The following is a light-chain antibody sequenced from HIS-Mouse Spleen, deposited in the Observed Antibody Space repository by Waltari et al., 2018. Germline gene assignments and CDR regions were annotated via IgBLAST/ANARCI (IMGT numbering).Light chain of an antibody. CDR2: EVS. CDR1: SSDVGGYNY. CDR3: CSYAGSYTGV. J-gene: IGLJ1*01. V-gene: IGLV2-11*01. Sequence: QSALTQPRSVSGSPGQSVTISCTGTSSDVGGYNYVSWYQQHPGKAPKRMIYEVSKRPSGVPDRFSGSKSGNTASLTISGLQAEDEADYYCCSYAGSYTGVFGTGTKVTVL.